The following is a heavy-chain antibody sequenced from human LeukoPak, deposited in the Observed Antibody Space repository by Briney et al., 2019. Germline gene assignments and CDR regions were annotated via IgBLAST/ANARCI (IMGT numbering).Heavy chain of an antibody. V-gene: IGHV3-74*01. Sequence: PGGSLRLSCAASGFPFSSYWMHWVRQAPGKGLVWVSRIGGDGRSTTYADSVKGRFTISRDNAKNTLYLQMNSLRAEDTAVYYCARAWWEQRWHFDVWGRGALVTVSS. CDR2: IGGDGRST. CDR3: ARAWWEQRWHFDV. D-gene: IGHD2-15*01. CDR1: GFPFSSYW. J-gene: IGHJ2*01.